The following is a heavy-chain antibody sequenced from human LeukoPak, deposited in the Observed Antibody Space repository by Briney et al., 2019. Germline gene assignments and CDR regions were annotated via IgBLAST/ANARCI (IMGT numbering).Heavy chain of an antibody. CDR3: ARVGHVYCSNGLCSIIPKYYYGMDV. Sequence: ASVKVSYKASGYTFSGYNMHWVRQAPGQGLEWMGWINPNGGGTSYAQNFQGRVTMTSDTSISTGYMELSRLTSDDTAVYFCARVGHVYCSNGLCSIIPKYYYGMDVWGQGTTVTVSS. D-gene: IGHD2-8*01. V-gene: IGHV1-2*02. CDR1: GYTFSGYN. J-gene: IGHJ6*02. CDR2: INPNGGGT.